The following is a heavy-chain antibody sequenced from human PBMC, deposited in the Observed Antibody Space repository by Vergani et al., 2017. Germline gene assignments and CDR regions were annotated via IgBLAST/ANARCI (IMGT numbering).Heavy chain of an antibody. Sequence: QVQLQESGPGLVKPSETLSLTCTVSGGSISSYYWSWIRQPPGKGLEWIGYIYYSGSTNYNPSLKSRVTISVDTSKSQFSLKLSSVTAADTAVYYCARQIAVAGTIWFDPWGQGTLVTVSS. V-gene: IGHV4-59*08. D-gene: IGHD6-19*01. CDR1: GGSISSYY. J-gene: IGHJ5*02. CDR3: ARQIAVAGTIWFDP. CDR2: IYYSGST.